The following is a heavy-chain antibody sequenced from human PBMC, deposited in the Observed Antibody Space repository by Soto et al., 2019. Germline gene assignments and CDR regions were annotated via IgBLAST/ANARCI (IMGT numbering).Heavy chain of an antibody. CDR2: ISSSSSYT. D-gene: IGHD3-3*01. Sequence: GSLRLSCAASGFTFSDYYMSWIRQAPGKGLEWVSYISSSSSYTNYADSVKGRFTISRDNAKNSLYLQMNSLRAEDTAVYYCARERIRFFRNDAFDIWGQGTMVTVSS. J-gene: IGHJ3*02. V-gene: IGHV3-11*06. CDR1: GFTFSDYY. CDR3: ARERIRFFRNDAFDI.